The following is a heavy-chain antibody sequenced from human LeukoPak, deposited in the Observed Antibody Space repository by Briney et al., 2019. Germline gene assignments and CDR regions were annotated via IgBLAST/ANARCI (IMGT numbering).Heavy chain of an antibody. J-gene: IGHJ3*02. CDR2: INHSGST. D-gene: IGHD2-15*01. CDR1: GGSFSGYY. CDR3: ARHVWSSSGSEAFDI. Sequence: KTSETLSLTCAVYGGSFSGYYWSWIRQPPGKGLEWIGEINHSGSTNYNPSLKSRVTISVDTSKNQFSLKLSSVTAADTAVYYCARHVWSSSGSEAFDIWGQGTMVTVSS. V-gene: IGHV4-34*01.